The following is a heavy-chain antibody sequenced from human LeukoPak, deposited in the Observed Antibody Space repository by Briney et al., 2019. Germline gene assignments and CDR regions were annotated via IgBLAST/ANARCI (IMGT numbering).Heavy chain of an antibody. J-gene: IGHJ4*02. CDR2: IKQDGSEK. CDR1: GFTFSSSW. V-gene: IGHV3-7*03. Sequence: GGSLRLSCVASGFTFSSSWMSWVRQAPGKGLEWVANIKQDGSEKSYVESVRGRFTVSRDNAKNSLYLQLNSLRAEDTALYYCARDNPPDYWGQGTLVTVSS. CDR3: ARDNPPDY.